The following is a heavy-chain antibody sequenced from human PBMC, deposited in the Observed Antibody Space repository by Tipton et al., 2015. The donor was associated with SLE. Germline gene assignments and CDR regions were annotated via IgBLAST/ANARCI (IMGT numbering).Heavy chain of an antibody. CDR3: ARDLEGYSSTWFT. D-gene: IGHD6-13*01. Sequence: TLSLTCVVYGESFSDTYWSWIRQPPGKGLEWIGSVYHSGTTYYKPSLKSRLIISVDTSKNQFSLKLSSVTAADTAVYYCARDLEGYSSTWFTWGQGTLVTVSS. J-gene: IGHJ5*02. CDR2: VYHSGTT. V-gene: IGHV4-34*01. CDR1: GESFSDTY.